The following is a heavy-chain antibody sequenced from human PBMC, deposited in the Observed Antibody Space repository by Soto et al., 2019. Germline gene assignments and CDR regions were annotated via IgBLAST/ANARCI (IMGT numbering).Heavy chain of an antibody. D-gene: IGHD3-3*01. J-gene: IGHJ6*02. Sequence: PGGSLRLSCAASGFTFSSYAMHWVRQAPGKGLEWVEVISYDGSNKYYADSVKGRFTISRDNSKNTLYLQMNSLRAEDTAVYYCARDRGYDFWSGYYYYYYGMDVWGQGTTVTVSS. CDR1: GFTFSSYA. V-gene: IGHV3-30-3*01. CDR3: ARDRGYDFWSGYYYYYYGMDV. CDR2: ISYDGSNK.